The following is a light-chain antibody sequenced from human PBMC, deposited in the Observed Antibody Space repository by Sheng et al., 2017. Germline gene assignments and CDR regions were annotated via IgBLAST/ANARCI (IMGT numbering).Light chain of an antibody. CDR3: QQRSNWPLS. CDR2: ATS. Sequence: AIQMTQSPSSLSASVGDRVTITCRASQGIRNDLGWYQQKPGRAPKLLIFATSTLQIGVPSRFSGSGSDTDFTLTISSLQPEDFAVYYCQQRSNWPLSFGGGTKVEI. J-gene: IGKJ4*01. V-gene: IGKV1-6*02. CDR1: QGIRND.